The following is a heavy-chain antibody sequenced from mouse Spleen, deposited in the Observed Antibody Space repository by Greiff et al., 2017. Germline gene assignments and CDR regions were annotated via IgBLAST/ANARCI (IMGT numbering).Heavy chain of an antibody. Sequence: EVQVVESGGGLVKPGGSLKLSCAASGFTFSSYAMSWVRQTPEKRLEWVATISSGGSYTYYPDSVKGRFTISRDNAKNTLYLQMSSLRSEDTAMYYCARQGDYGSSLYFDVWGAGTTVTVSS. CDR3: ARQGDYGSSLYFDV. J-gene: IGHJ1*01. D-gene: IGHD1-1*01. CDR1: GFTFSSYA. CDR2: ISSGGSYT. V-gene: IGHV5-9-3*01.